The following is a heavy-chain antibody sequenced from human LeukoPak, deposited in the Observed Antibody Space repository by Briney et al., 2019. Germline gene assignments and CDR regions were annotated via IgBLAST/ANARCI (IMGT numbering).Heavy chain of an antibody. V-gene: IGHV1-69*02. J-gene: IGHJ6*02. CDR3: ARGTMATSGIYGMDV. D-gene: IGHD5-12*01. CDR1: GYTFTGYY. CDR2: IIPILGIA. Sequence: ASVKVSCKASGYTFTGYYMHWVRQAPGQGLEWMGRIIPILGIANYAQKFQGRVTITADKSTSTAYMELSSLRSEDTAVYYCARGTMATSGIYGMDVWGQGTTVTVSS.